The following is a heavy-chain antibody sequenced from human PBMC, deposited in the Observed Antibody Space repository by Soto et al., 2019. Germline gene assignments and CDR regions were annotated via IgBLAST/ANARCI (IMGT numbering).Heavy chain of an antibody. Sequence: HPGGSLRLSCAASGFTFSRYGMNWVRQAPGKGPEWVAYISSSSSTIYYADSVKGRFTISRDNAKNSLYLQMNSLRDEDTAVYYCARDGYCAGTTCYFLPAVWGQGTTVTDSS. CDR2: ISSSSSTI. J-gene: IGHJ6*02. CDR1: GFTFSRYG. V-gene: IGHV3-48*02. D-gene: IGHD2-2*03. CDR3: ARDGYCAGTTCYFLPAV.